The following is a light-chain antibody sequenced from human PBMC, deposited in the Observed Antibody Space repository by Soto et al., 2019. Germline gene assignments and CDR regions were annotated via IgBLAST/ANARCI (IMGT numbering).Light chain of an antibody. V-gene: IGKV3-11*01. CDR1: RSVSSY. J-gene: IGKJ5*01. Sequence: EIVLTQSPATLSLSPGESATLSCRATRSVSSYLAWYQQKLGQAPRLLIYDASSRPTDIPARFSGSGSGTDFTLTISSLEPEDFALYDGQQRSNWPITFGQGTRLEIK. CDR2: DAS. CDR3: QQRSNWPIT.